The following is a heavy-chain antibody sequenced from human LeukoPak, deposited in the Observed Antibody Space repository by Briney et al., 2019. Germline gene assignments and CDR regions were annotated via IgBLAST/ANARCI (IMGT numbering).Heavy chain of an antibody. CDR3: VRRALAAAVPDY. Sequence: ASVKVSCKASGYTFTSYYMHWVRQAPGQGLEWMGIINPSGGSTSYAQKFQGRVTMTRDTSTSTVHMELSSLRSEDTAVYYCVRRALAAAVPDYWGQGTLVTVSS. J-gene: IGHJ4*02. CDR1: GYTFTSYY. V-gene: IGHV1-46*01. CDR2: INPSGGST. D-gene: IGHD6-25*01.